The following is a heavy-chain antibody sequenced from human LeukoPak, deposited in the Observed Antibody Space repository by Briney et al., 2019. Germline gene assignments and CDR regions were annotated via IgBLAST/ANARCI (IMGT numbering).Heavy chain of an antibody. J-gene: IGHJ4*02. CDR2: MSDGRSNK. D-gene: IGHD1-1*01. Sequence: GSLRLSCAASGFTFNNHAMHWVRQAPGKALEWVAPMSDGRSNKYYADSVKGRFTISRDNSKNTLYLQMNSLRAEDTAVYYCAKDRMAGTFFDSWGQGTLVTVSS. CDR3: AKDRMAGTFFDS. CDR1: GFTFNNHA. V-gene: IGHV3-30*18.